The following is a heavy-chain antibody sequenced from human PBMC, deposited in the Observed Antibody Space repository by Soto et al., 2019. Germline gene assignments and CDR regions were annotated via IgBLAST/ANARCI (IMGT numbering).Heavy chain of an antibody. CDR3: ARDFDYYDSSGYYTNWFDS. J-gene: IGHJ5*01. V-gene: IGHV1-18*01. D-gene: IGHD3-22*01. CDR1: GYTFTSYG. CDR2: ISAYNGNT. Sequence: ASVKVSCKASGYTFTSYGISWVRQAPGQGLEWMGWISAYNGNTNYAQKLQGRVTMTTDTSTSTAYMELRSLRSDDTAVYYCARDFDYYDSSGYYTNWFDSWGQGTLVTVSS.